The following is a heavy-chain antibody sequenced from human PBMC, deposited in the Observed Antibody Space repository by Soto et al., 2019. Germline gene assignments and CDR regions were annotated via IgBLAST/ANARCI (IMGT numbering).Heavy chain of an antibody. V-gene: IGHV3-33*01. D-gene: IGHD6-19*01. CDR2: IWYDGSNK. CDR3: ARDNSGWQGRQGCYFAY. Sequence: QVQLVESGGGVVQPGRSLRLSCAASGFTFSSYGMHWVRQAPGKGLEWVAVIWYDGSNKYYADSVKGRFTISRDNSKNTLYLQMNSLRAEDTAVYYCARDNSGWQGRQGCYFAYWGQGTLVTVSS. J-gene: IGHJ4*02. CDR1: GFTFSSYG.